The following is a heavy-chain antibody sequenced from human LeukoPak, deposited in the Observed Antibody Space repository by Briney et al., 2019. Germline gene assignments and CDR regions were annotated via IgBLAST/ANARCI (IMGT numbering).Heavy chain of an antibody. Sequence: PGGSLRLSCAASGFTFSSYDMHWVRQATGKGLEWVSAIGTAGDTYYPGSVKGRFTISRENAKNPLYLQMNSLRAGDTAVYYCARGDSSGGDDAFDIWGQGTMVTVSS. CDR2: IGTAGDT. V-gene: IGHV3-13*04. D-gene: IGHD3-22*01. CDR3: ARGDSSGGDDAFDI. J-gene: IGHJ3*02. CDR1: GFTFSSYD.